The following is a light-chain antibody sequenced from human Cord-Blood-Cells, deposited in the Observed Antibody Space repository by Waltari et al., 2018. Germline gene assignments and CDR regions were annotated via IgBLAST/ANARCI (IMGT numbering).Light chain of an antibody. CDR3: QKYGSSQWT. CDR1: QSVSSSY. CDR2: GGS. Sequence: DIVLTQSPGTLSLSPGERATLSCRARQSVSSSYLALYQQNPGQAPRLLIYGGSSRATGIPDTFSGSGSGTEFTLTSSRLEPEDFAVYYCQKYGSSQWTFGQGTKVEIK. J-gene: IGKJ1*01. V-gene: IGKV3-20*01.